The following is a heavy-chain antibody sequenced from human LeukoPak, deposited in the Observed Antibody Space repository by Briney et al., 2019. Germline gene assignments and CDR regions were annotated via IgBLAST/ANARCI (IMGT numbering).Heavy chain of an antibody. J-gene: IGHJ4*02. CDR3: ARDGVRDYYDSSGYYDY. CDR1: GFTFSSYS. Sequence: GGSLRLSCAASGFTFSSYSMNWVRQAPGKGLERVSYISSSSSTIYYADSVKGRFTISRDNAKNSLYLQMNSLRAEDTAVYYCARDGVRDYYDSSGYYDYWGQGTLVTVSS. CDR2: ISSSSSTI. D-gene: IGHD3-22*01. V-gene: IGHV3-48*04.